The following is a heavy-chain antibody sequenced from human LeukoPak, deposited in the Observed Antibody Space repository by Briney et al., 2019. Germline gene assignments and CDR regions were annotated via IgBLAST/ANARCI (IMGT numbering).Heavy chain of an antibody. CDR2: INHSGST. CDR3: ARGQSPVGIAAAAAHFDY. D-gene: IGHD6-13*01. V-gene: IGHV4-34*01. Sequence: KPSETLSLTCAAYGGSFSGYYWSWIRQRPGKGLEWIGEINHSGSTNYNPSLKSRVTISVDTSKNQFSLKLSSVTAADTAVYYCARGQSPVGIAAAAAHFDYWGQGTLVTVSS. J-gene: IGHJ4*02. CDR1: GGSFSGYY.